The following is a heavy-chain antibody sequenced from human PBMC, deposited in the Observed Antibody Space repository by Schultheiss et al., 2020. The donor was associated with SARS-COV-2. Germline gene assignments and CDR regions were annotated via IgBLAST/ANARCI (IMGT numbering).Heavy chain of an antibody. Sequence: GGSLRLSCAASGFTFSSYGMHWVRQAPGKGLEWVAVISYDGSNKYYADSVKGRFTISRDNSKNTLYLQMNSLRAEDTAVYYCTRDLGGIAGSWGQGTLVTVSS. CDR1: GFTFSSYG. J-gene: IGHJ5*02. D-gene: IGHD6-13*01. CDR2: ISYDGSNK. CDR3: TRDLGGIAGS. V-gene: IGHV3-30*03.